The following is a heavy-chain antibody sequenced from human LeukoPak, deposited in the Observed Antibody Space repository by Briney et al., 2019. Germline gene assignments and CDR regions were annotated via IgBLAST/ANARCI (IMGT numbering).Heavy chain of an antibody. CDR1: GFTYSAST. CDR3: VRGDRRDF. D-gene: IGHD3-16*01. V-gene: IGHV3-21*01. CDR2: IDSSSVST. J-gene: IGHJ4*02. Sequence: GGSLRLSCAASGFTYSASTMNWVRQAPGKGLEWVSSIDSSSVSTFCVASLRGRFTISRDNAKNSLYLQMNSLRAEDTAVYHCVRGDRRDFWGQGTLVTVSS.